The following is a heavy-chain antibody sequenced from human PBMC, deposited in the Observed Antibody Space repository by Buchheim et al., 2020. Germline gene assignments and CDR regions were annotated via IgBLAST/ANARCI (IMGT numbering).Heavy chain of an antibody. J-gene: IGHJ4*02. D-gene: IGHD1-1*01. CDR2: IYSSGIT. CDR1: GFTVSRNY. CDR3: VGNWDY. V-gene: IGHV3-53*01. Sequence: EVQLVESGGGLIQPGGSLRLSCAASGFTVSRNYVSWVRHAPGKGLEWVSVIYSSGITYYADYVQGRFSISRDTSKNTMYLQMNSLRAEDTAVYYCVGNWDYWGQGTL.